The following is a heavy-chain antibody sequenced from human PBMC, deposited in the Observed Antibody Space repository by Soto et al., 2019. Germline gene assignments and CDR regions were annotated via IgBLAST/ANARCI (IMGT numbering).Heavy chain of an antibody. CDR3: XXXXXXXXXXXXXFDY. V-gene: IGHV3-72*01. Sequence: EVQLVESGGGLVQPGGSLRLSCAASGFTFSAHYMDWVRQAPGKGLEXXXXIKNKANSYTTEYAASVEGRFTISREDSXXXXXXXXXXXXXXXXXXXXXXXXXXXXXXXXXXFDYWGQGSQVAVSS. CDR1: GFTFSAHY. CDR2: IKNKANSYTT. J-gene: IGHJ4*02.